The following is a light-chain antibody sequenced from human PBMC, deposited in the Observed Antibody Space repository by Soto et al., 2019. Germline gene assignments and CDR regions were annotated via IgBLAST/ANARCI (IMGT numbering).Light chain of an antibody. Sequence: TQSPSSLSASVGDRATLSCRASQSVSNNYLAWYQQKPGQAPRLLIYGASSRATGIPDRFSGSGSGTDFTLTIRRLEPEDFAVYYCQQYGSSPYTFGQGTKVDIK. CDR1: QSVSNNY. V-gene: IGKV3-20*01. CDR2: GAS. CDR3: QQYGSSPYT. J-gene: IGKJ2*01.